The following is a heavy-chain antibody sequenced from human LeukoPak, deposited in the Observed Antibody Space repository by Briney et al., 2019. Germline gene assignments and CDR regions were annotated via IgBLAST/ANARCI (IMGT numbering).Heavy chain of an antibody. V-gene: IGHV3-48*02. D-gene: IGHD1-26*01. CDR3: ARDSGSYSFDY. CDR1: GFTFSSYS. Sequence: GGSLTLSCAASGFTFSSYSMNWVRQAPGKGLEWVSFISRSSRTIYYADSVKGRFTISRDNAKNSLCLQMNSLRDEDTAVYYCARDSGSYSFDYWGQGTLLTVSS. CDR2: ISRSSRTI. J-gene: IGHJ4*02.